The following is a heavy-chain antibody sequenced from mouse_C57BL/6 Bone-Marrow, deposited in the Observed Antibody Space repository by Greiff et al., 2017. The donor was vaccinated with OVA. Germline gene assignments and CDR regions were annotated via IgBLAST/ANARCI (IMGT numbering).Heavy chain of an antibody. V-gene: IGHV14-4*01. CDR3: TSYGNFDY. CDR2: IDPENGDT. CDR1: GFNITDYY. J-gene: IGHJ2*01. Sequence: VQLQQSGAELVRPGASVKLSCTASGFNITDYYMHWVKQRPEQGLEWIGWIDPENGDTEYASKFQGKATITADTSSNTAYLQLSSLTSEDTAFYSCTSYGNFDYWGQGTTLTVSA. D-gene: IGHD2-1*01.